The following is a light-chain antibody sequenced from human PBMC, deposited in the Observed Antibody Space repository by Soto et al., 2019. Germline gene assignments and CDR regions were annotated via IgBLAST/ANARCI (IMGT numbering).Light chain of an antibody. J-gene: IGLJ1*01. CDR2: GNT. V-gene: IGLV1-40*01. CDR1: SSNIGANSD. Sequence: QSVLTEPPSVSGAPGQRVTISCTGSSSNIGANSDVHWYQQLTGAAPKLLIYGNTNRPSGVSDRFSASKTGTSASLAITGLQXEDEADYYCQSYDNSLSGFYVFGTGTRSQS. CDR3: QSYDNSLSGFYV.